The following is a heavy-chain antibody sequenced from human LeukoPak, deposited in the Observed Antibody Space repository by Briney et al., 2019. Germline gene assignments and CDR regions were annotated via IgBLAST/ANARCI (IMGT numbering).Heavy chain of an antibody. J-gene: IGHJ6*03. Sequence: GGSLRLSCAASEFSFSSYGMHWVRQAPGKGLEWVADIWYDGSNKYYADSVRGRFTISRDNSKNTLYLQMNSLRAEDTVVYYCAKAGPVDYYDSSGYFSHYYYMDVWGKGTTVTVSS. CDR2: IWYDGSNK. CDR1: EFSFSSYG. V-gene: IGHV3-33*06. CDR3: AKAGPVDYYDSSGYFSHYYYMDV. D-gene: IGHD3-22*01.